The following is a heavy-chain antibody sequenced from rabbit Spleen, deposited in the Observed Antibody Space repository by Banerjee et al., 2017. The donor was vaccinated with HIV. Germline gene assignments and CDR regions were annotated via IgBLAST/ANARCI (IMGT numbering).Heavy chain of an antibody. CDR1: GIDFSNYG. D-gene: IGHD2-1*01. V-gene: IGHV1S47*01. CDR3: ARDWRYDDYNL. CDR2: IYPGFGIR. J-gene: IGHJ4*01. Sequence: QEQLKESGGGLVQPGGSLKLACKASGIDFSNYGVHWVRQAPGKGLEWIAYIYPGFGIRNYANSMKGRFTISSDNAQNTVFLQMTSLTASDTATYFCARDWRYDDYNLWGPGTLVTVS.